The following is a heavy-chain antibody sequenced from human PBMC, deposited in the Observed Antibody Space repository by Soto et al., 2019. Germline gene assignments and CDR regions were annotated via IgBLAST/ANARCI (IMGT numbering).Heavy chain of an antibody. CDR2: IYYSGST. Sequence: QVQLQESGPGLVKPSQTLSLTCTVSGGSISSGDYFWSWIRQYQGKGLEWIGYIYYSGSTYYNPSPKPRGTISLATPKSQFALKLTSMTAADTAIYYCARCRALCSNFDSWGQGTPVTVSS. J-gene: IGHJ5*01. D-gene: IGHD4-4*01. CDR1: GGSISSGDYF. V-gene: IGHV4-31*03. CDR3: ARCRALCSNFDS.